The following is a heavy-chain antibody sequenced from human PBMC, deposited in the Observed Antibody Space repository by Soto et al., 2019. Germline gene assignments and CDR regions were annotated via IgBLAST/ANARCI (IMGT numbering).Heavy chain of an antibody. CDR2: ISTYNGDT. J-gene: IGHJ6*02. Sequence: QVQLVQSGAEVMKPGASVKVSCKASGYTFTTYDISWVRQAPGQGLEWMGRISTYNGDTNYPQSLQGRLTMTTDTSTNTAYMELRSLRSDDTAVYYCARDPYNVLMVNAPNLYGMDVWGQGTTVTVSS. V-gene: IGHV1-18*01. CDR3: ARDPYNVLMVNAPNLYGMDV. CDR1: GYTFTTYD. D-gene: IGHD2-8*01.